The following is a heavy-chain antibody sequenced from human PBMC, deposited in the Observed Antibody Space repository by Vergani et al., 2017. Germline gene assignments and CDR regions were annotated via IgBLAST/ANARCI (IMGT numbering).Heavy chain of an antibody. CDR1: GYSFTSYW. J-gene: IGHJ4*02. CDR2: IYPGDSDT. D-gene: IGHD2-15*01. CDR3: ARRDCSGGSCYDGIDY. Sequence: EVQLVQSGAEVKKPGESLKISCKGSGYSFTSYWIGWVRQMPGKGLEWMGIIYPGDSDTRYSPSFQGQVTISADKSISTAYLQWSSLKASDTAMYYYARRDCSGGSCYDGIDYWGQGTLVTVSS. V-gene: IGHV5-51*01.